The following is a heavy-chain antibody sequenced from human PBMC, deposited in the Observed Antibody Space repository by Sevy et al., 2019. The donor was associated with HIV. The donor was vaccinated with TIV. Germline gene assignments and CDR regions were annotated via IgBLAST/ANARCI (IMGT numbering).Heavy chain of an antibody. Sequence: SETLSLTCTVSGGSITSLYWNWIRQPPGKGLEWIANIYYNGHINYNPSLKSRVTLSLDTSKNPFSRRLSSVTAADTAMYYCAGENAWGRGYSWGQGTLVTVSS. CDR3: AGENAWGRGYS. CDR2: IYYNGHI. V-gene: IGHV4-59*08. J-gene: IGHJ4*02. CDR1: GGSITSLY. D-gene: IGHD1-26*01.